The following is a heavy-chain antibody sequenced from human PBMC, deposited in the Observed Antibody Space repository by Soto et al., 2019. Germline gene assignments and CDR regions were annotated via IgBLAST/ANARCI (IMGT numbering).Heavy chain of an antibody. D-gene: IGHD3-10*01. CDR1: GFTLSSYA. V-gene: IGHV3-23*01. Sequence: XGSLKRSCAASGFTLSSYAMSWVRQAPGKGLDWVSAISGSGGSTYYADSVKGRFTISRDNSKNTLYLQMNSLRAEDTAVYYCAKWPGDAFDIWGQGTMVTVSS. CDR3: AKWPGDAFDI. J-gene: IGHJ3*02. CDR2: ISGSGGST.